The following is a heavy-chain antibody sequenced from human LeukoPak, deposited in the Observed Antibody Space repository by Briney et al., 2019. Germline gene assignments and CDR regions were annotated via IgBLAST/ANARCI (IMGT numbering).Heavy chain of an antibody. CDR3: ASALGHTRGRIYYYYYMDV. J-gene: IGHJ6*03. Sequence: GASVKVCCKASGYTFTGFYMHWVRQAPGQGLAWMRWINPDSGGTNYAQKFQGRVTMTRDTSISTAYMELSRLRSDDTAVYYCASALGHTRGRIYYYYYMDVWGKGTTVTVSS. D-gene: IGHD1-14*01. CDR2: INPDSGGT. V-gene: IGHV1-2*02. CDR1: GYTFTGFY.